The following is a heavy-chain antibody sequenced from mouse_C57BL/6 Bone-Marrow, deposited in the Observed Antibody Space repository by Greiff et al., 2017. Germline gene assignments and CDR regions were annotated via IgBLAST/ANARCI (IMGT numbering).Heavy chain of an antibody. Sequence: EVKLVESGGGLVQPGGSLKLSCAASGFTFSDYYMYWVRQTPEKRLEWVAYISNGGGSTYYPDTVQGRFTISRDNAKNTLYLQRIRLKSEDTSMYYCAGRGYGSLAYWGQGTLVTVSA. CDR1: GFTFSDYY. CDR3: AGRGYGSLAY. CDR2: ISNGGGST. J-gene: IGHJ3*01. V-gene: IGHV5-12*01. D-gene: IGHD1-1*01.